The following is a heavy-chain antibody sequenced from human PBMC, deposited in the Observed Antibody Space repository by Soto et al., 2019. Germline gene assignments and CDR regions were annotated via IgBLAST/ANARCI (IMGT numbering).Heavy chain of an antibody. CDR1: GFTFSSYG. V-gene: IGHV3-30*18. D-gene: IGHD6-19*01. Sequence: QVQLVESGGGVVQPGRSLRLSCAASGFTFSSYGMHWVRQAPGKGLEWVAVISYDGSNKYYADSVKGRFTISRDNSKNTLYRKMNSLRAEATAVYYCAKDGVAGTSYYYMDVGGKGTTVPVSS. CDR2: ISYDGSNK. CDR3: AKDGVAGTSYYYMDV. J-gene: IGHJ6*03.